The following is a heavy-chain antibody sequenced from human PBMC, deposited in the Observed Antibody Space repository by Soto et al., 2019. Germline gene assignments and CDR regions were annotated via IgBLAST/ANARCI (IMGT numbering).Heavy chain of an antibody. Sequence: ASVKVSCKASGYTFTSYGISWVRQAPGQGLEWMGWISAYNGNTNYAQKLQGRVTMTTDTSTSTAYMELRSLRSDDTAVYYCARGVVLMVYADYGMDVWGQGTTVTVSS. V-gene: IGHV1-18*01. CDR2: ISAYNGNT. J-gene: IGHJ6*02. CDR3: ARGVVLMVYADYGMDV. D-gene: IGHD2-8*01. CDR1: GYTFTSYG.